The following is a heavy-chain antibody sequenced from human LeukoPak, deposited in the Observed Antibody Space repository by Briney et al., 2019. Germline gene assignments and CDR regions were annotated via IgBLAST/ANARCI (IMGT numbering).Heavy chain of an antibody. J-gene: IGHJ4*02. V-gene: IGHV3-30*02. CDR1: GFTFSNYG. CDR3: AKDHSQNFDY. CDR2: LRRDGSDK. Sequence: GGSLRLSCAASGFTFSNYGMHWVRQAPGKGLEWVAFLRRDGSDKYYADSVKGRITISRDNSKNTVYLQMNSLRPEDTAVYYCAKDHSQNFDYWGQGTLVTVSS. D-gene: IGHD5-18*01.